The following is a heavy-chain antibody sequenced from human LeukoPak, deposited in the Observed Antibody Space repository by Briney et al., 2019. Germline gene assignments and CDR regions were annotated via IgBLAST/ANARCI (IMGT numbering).Heavy chain of an antibody. CDR2: INPDSGGT. V-gene: IGHV1-2*05. CDR1: GYAFTGYY. J-gene: IGHJ4*02. Sequence: GASVKVSCRASGYAFTGYYMFWLRQAPGQGLEWMGRINPDSGGTNYAKKFQGRVTMTRDTSITTAYMELSSLRSDDTGVYYCARDLPSPGISVAEDYWGQGTLVTVSS. CDR3: ARDLPSPGISVAEDY. D-gene: IGHD6-19*01.